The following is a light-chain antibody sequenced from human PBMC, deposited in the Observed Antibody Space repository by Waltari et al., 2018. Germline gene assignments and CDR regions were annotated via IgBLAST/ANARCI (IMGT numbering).Light chain of an antibody. CDR3: EQYYSYPRT. CDR1: QGISRY. J-gene: IGKJ1*01. V-gene: IGKV1-8*01. Sequence: AIPVTPSPSSLSASTGDIVTLTCRASQGISRYLAWYQQKPGKPPKLLIYAASTLQSGVPSRVSGSGSGTDFTLTISCLQSDDFATYYCEQYYSYPRTFGQGTKVEIK. CDR2: AAS.